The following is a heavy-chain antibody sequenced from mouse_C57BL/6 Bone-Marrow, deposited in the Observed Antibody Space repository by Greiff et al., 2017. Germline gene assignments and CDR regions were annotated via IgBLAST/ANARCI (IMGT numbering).Heavy chain of an antibody. V-gene: IGHV1-69*01. D-gene: IGHD1-2*01. CDR1: GYTFTSYW. CDR3: APLLPTGFDY. J-gene: IGHJ2*01. Sequence: QVQLQQPGAELVMPGASVKLSCKASGYTFTSYWMHWVKQRPGQGLEWIGEIDPSDSYTNSKQKFKGKSTLTVDKSSSTAYMQLSSLTSEDSAVYYCAPLLPTGFDYWGQGTTLTVSS. CDR2: IDPSDSYT.